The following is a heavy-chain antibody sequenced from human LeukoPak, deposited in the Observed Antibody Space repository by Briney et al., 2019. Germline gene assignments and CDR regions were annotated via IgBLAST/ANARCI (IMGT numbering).Heavy chain of an antibody. V-gene: IGHV1-2*02. D-gene: IGHD6-19*01. Sequence: ASVKVSCKASGYTFTGYYLHWVRLAPGQGLDWMGWINPKSGDANYAQKFQGRVTMTRDTSISTAYMGMSSLRSDDTAVYYCARGAVAGNYYFDYWGQGTLVTVSS. CDR2: INPKSGDA. CDR1: GYTFTGYY. CDR3: ARGAVAGNYYFDY. J-gene: IGHJ4*02.